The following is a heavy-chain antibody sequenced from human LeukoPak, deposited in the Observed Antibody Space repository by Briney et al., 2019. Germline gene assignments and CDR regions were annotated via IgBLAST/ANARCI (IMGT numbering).Heavy chain of an antibody. Sequence: PGGSLRLSCAASGFTFSDYYMSWIRQAPGKGLEWVSYISSSGSTIYYADSVKGRFTISRDNSKNTLYLQMNSLRAEDTAVYYCAKEPPERITIFGGDYYFDYWGQGTLVTVSS. CDR3: AKEPPERITIFGGDYYFDY. CDR2: ISSSGSTI. V-gene: IGHV3-11*04. CDR1: GFTFSDYY. D-gene: IGHD3-3*01. J-gene: IGHJ4*02.